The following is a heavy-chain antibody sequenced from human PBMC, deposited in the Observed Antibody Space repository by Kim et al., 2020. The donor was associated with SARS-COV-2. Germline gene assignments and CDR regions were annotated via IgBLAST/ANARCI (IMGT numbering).Heavy chain of an antibody. V-gene: IGHV1-69*04. D-gene: IGHD3-3*01. Sequence: SVKVSCKASGGTFSSYAISWVRQAPGQGLEWMGRIIPILGIANYAQKFQGRVTITADKSTSTAYMELSSLRSEDTAVYYCARVVLKDFLEIQAGYYYMDVWGKGTTVTVSS. CDR2: IIPILGIA. J-gene: IGHJ6*03. CDR1: GGTFSSYA. CDR3: ARVVLKDFLEIQAGYYYMDV.